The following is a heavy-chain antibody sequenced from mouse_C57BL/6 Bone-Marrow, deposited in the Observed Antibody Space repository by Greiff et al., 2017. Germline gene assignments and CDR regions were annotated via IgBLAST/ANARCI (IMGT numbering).Heavy chain of an antibody. CDR2: ISSGGSYT. CDR3: ARPNWAWFAY. D-gene: IGHD4-1*01. J-gene: IGHJ3*01. V-gene: IGHV5-6*02. Sequence: DVMLVESGGDLVKPGGSLQLSCAASGFTFSSYGMSWVRQTPDKRLEWVATISSGGSYTYYPDSVKGRFTISRDNAKNTLYLQMSSLKSEDTAMYYCARPNWAWFAYWGQGTLVTVSA. CDR1: GFTFSSYG.